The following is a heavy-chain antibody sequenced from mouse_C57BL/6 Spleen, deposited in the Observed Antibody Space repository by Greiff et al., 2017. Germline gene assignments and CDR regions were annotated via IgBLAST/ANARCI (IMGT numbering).Heavy chain of an antibody. CDR2: IDPSDSYT. V-gene: IGHV1-69*01. J-gene: IGHJ4*01. CDR1: GYTFTSYW. CDR3: ARGYYDYDAGYYAMDY. D-gene: IGHD2-4*01. Sequence: VQLQQPGAELVMPGASVKLSCKASGYTFTSYWMHWVKQRPGQGLEWIGEIDPSDSYTNYNQKFKGKSTLTVDKSSRTAYMQLSSLTSEDSAVYYCARGYYDYDAGYYAMDYWGQGTSVTVSS.